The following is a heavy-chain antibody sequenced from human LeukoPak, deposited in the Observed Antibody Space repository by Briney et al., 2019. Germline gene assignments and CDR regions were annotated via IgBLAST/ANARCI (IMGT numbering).Heavy chain of an antibody. Sequence: SETLSLTCTVSGGSVSSYYWSWIRQPAGKGLEWIGRIYSTGSANYNPSLKSRVTMSVDTSENQFSLKLSSVTAADTAVHYCARVADYGDYVGGDWIDPWGQGTLVTVSS. CDR3: ARVADYGDYVGGDWIDP. V-gene: IGHV4-4*07. J-gene: IGHJ5*02. CDR1: GGSVSSYY. D-gene: IGHD4-17*01. CDR2: IYSTGSA.